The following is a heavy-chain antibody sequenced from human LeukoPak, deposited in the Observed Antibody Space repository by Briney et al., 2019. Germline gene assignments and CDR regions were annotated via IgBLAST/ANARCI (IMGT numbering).Heavy chain of an antibody. D-gene: IGHD2-2*01. CDR2: ISYDGSNK. CDR3: AKAGYDYFDY. V-gene: IGHV3-30*18. Sequence: GGSLRLSCAASGFTFSSYGMHWVRQAPGKGLEWVAVISYDGSNKYYADSVKGRFHISRDNSKNTLYLQMNSLRAEDTAVYYCAKAGYDYFDYWGQGTLVTVSS. CDR1: GFTFSSYG. J-gene: IGHJ4*02.